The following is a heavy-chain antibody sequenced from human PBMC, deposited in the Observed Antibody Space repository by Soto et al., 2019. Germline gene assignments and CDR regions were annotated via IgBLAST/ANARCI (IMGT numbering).Heavy chain of an antibody. CDR2: ISGSGGST. CDR3: AKWGMGDSSGYYLY. CDR1: GFTFSSYA. V-gene: IGHV3-23*01. Sequence: PGGSLRLSCAASGFTFSSYAMSWVRQAPGKGLEWVSAISGSGGSTYYADSVKGRFTISRDNSKNTLYLQMNSLRAEDTAVYYCAKWGMGDSSGYYLYWGQGTLVTVSS. J-gene: IGHJ4*02. D-gene: IGHD3-22*01.